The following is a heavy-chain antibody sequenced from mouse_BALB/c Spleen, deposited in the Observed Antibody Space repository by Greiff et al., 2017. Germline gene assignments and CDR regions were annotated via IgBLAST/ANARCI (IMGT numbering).Heavy chain of an antibody. Sequence: EVQGVESGGGLVQPGGSLKLSCAASGFTFSSYTMSWVRQTPEKRLEWVAYISNGGGSTYYPDTVKGRFTISRDNAKNTLYLQMSSLKSEDTAMYYCARHLDYGHGRYAMDYWGQGTSVTVSS. CDR3: ARHLDYGHGRYAMDY. CDR2: ISNGGGST. J-gene: IGHJ4*01. D-gene: IGHD1-2*01. CDR1: GFTFSSYT. V-gene: IGHV5-12-2*01.